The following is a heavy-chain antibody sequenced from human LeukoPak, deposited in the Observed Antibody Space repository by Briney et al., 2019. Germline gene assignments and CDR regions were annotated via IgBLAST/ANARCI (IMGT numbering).Heavy chain of an antibody. CDR3: ARDGILTGAIIPQHYDAFDI. CDR2: ISSSSNIHI. V-gene: IGHV3-21*03. J-gene: IGHJ3*02. CDR1: GFTFSSYS. Sequence: PGGSLRLSCAASGFTFSSYSMNWVRQAPGKGLEWVSSISSSSNIHIYNADSMKGRFTISRDNAKNSLYLQMNSLRAEDTAVYYCARDGILTGAIIPQHYDAFDIWGQGTMVTVSS. D-gene: IGHD3-9*01.